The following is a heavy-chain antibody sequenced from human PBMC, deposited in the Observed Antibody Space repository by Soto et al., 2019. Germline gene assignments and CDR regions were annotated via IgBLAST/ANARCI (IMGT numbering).Heavy chain of an antibody. Sequence: EVQLVESGGGLIQSGGSLRLSCAVSGVTVSDSYISWVRQAPGRGLEWVSVTYNGGTTFYADYVRGRVTISRESSRNMGVLKMNNLRVEDTAVYYCARGLATYCSCFSCSNYGCGMGVRGQGNKGTVCS. CDR3: ARGLATYCSCFSCSNYGCGMGV. CDR1: GVTVSDSY. CDR2: TYNGGTT. V-gene: IGHV3-53*01. D-gene: IGHD5-12*01. J-gene: IGHJ6*02.